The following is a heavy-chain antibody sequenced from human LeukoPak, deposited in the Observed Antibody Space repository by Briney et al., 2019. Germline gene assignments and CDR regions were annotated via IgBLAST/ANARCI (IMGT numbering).Heavy chain of an antibody. CDR1: GFTFSRFG. D-gene: IGHD6-13*01. V-gene: IGHV3-30*03. J-gene: IGHJ4*02. Sequence: GSLRLSCAAAGFTFSRFGMHWIRQAPGKGLEWVAAISYDGSKKYYGDSVKGRFTISRDNSKNTLSLQMNSLRAEDTAVYYRAHISSSWPDYWGQGTLVTVSS. CDR2: ISYDGSKK. CDR3: AHISSSWPDY.